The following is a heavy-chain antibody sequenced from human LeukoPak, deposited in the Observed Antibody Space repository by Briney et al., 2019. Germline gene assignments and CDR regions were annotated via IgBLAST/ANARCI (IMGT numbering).Heavy chain of an antibody. Sequence: SETLSLTCTVSGGSISSYYWSWIRQPAGKGLEWIGRIYTSGSTNYNPSLKSRVTMSVDTSKNQFSLKLSYVTAADTAVYYCARGQHDITVAGTLYYFDYWGQGTLVTVSS. J-gene: IGHJ4*02. V-gene: IGHV4-4*07. CDR3: ARGQHDITVAGTLYYFDY. CDR2: IYTSGST. D-gene: IGHD6-19*01. CDR1: GGSISSYY.